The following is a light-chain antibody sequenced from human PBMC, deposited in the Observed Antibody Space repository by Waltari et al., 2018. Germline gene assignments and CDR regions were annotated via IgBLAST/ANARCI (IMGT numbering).Light chain of an antibody. J-gene: IGKJ1*01. Sequence: DIQMTQSPSSLSASVGDRVTITCRATQSVSTYLNWYQKKPGKAPKLLIYTASTLQSGVPSRFSGSGSWTDFTLIISSLQPEDFATYYCHQTYSTPPTFGQGTKVAIK. CDR3: HQTYSTPPT. CDR1: QSVSTY. CDR2: TAS. V-gene: IGKV1-39*01.